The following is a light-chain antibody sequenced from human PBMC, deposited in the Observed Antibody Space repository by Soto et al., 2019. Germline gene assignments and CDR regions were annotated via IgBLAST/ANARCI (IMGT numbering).Light chain of an antibody. CDR3: AAWDDSLGAYV. V-gene: IGLV1-44*01. Sequence: QSVLTQPPSASGTPGQRVTISCSGSNPNIGTNTVNWYQQLPGTAPRLLIYTNNQRPSGVPQRFSGSKTGTSASLAIGGLQSEDGADYYCAAWDDSLGAYVFGTGTKVTVL. CDR2: TNN. J-gene: IGLJ1*01. CDR1: NPNIGTNT.